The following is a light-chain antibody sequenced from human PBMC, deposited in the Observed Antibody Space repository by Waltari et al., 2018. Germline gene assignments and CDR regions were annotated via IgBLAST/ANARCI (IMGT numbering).Light chain of an antibody. J-gene: IGKJ2*03. V-gene: IGKV1-39*01. Sequence: DIQMTQSPSSLSASVGARVTITCRASHDIGTYLNWYQHKPGKAPKLLIYSPSTLQSGVHPXXXXSGSGTDXTXXXFDLQPEDFATYYCQXXYITPPHSFGXXTXLXI. CDR3: QXXYITPPHS. CDR1: HDIGTY. CDR2: SPS.